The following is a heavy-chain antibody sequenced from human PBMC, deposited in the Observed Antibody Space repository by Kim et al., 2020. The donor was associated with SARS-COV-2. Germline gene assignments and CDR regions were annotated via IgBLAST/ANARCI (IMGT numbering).Heavy chain of an antibody. J-gene: IGHJ6*02. Sequence: SQTLSLTCAISGDNVSSNSAAWNWIRQSPSRGLEWLGRTYYRSKWYNDYAVSVKSRITINPDTSKNQFSLQLNSVTPEDTAVYYCAREKGSGSLHYYYYGMDVWGQGTTVTVSS. D-gene: IGHD3-10*01. CDR3: AREKGSGSLHYYYYGMDV. CDR1: GDNVSSNSAA. V-gene: IGHV6-1*01. CDR2: TYYRSKWYN.